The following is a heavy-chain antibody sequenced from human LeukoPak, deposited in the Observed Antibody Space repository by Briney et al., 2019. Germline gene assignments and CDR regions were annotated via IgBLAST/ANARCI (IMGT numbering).Heavy chain of an antibody. CDR3: ATDTVATNDYGLDY. CDR2: IKTKTEGGPT. V-gene: IGHV3-15*01. J-gene: IGHJ4*02. Sequence: PGGSLRLSCAASGIALSDAWVNWVRQAPGKGLEWVGRIKTKTEGGPTDYGAPVKARFTIWRDDSKNVMFLQMNSLKTEDTAVYYCATDTVATNDYGLDYWGQGTLVTVSS. CDR1: GIALSDAW. D-gene: IGHD5-12*01.